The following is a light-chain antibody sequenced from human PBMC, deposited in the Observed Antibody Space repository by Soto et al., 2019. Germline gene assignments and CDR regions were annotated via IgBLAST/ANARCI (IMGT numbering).Light chain of an antibody. J-gene: IGLJ2*01. CDR1: SSDVGGYNY. CDR2: EVS. V-gene: IGLV2-8*01. CDR3: SSYAGSNTPVV. Sequence: QSALTQPPSASGSPGQSVTISRTGTSSDVGGYNYVSWYQQHPGKAPKLMIYEVSKRPSGVPDRFSGSKSGNTASLTVSGLQAEDEADYYCSSYAGSNTPVVFGGGTKLTVL.